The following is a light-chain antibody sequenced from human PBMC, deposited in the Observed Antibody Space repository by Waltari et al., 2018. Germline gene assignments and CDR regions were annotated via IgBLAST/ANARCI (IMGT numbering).Light chain of an antibody. CDR2: ENT. CDR1: RSNIGTKY. V-gene: IGLV1-51*02. CDR3: GTWDSSLSGAV. J-gene: IGLJ7*01. Sequence: QSVSTQPPPVSAAPGQRVTIPCSGGRSNIGTKYVSWYRQFPGPAPKLLIYENTQRPPGIPGRFSGAKDGASATLDNTGLQAGDEADYCCGTWDSSLSGAVFGGGTHLTVL.